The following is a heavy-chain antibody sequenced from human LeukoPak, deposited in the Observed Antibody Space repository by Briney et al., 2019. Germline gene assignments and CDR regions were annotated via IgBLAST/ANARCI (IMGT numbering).Heavy chain of an antibody. CDR2: ISSSSSYI. J-gene: IGHJ6*04. D-gene: IGHD3-3*01. CDR1: GFTFSSYS. CDR3: ASLTIFGVALMDV. Sequence: GGSRRLSWAASGFTFSSYSMNWVRQAPGKRLEWVSSISSSSSYIYYADSVKGRFTISRDNAKNSLYLQMNSLRAEDTAVYYCASLTIFGVALMDVWGKGTTVTVSS. V-gene: IGHV3-21*01.